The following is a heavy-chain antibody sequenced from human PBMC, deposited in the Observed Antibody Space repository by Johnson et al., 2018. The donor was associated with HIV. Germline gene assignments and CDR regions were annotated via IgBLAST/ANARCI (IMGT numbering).Heavy chain of an antibody. CDR1: GFTFSHNW. V-gene: IGHV3-7*01. Sequence: EVQLVESGGDLVQPGGSLRLSCIGSGFTFSHNWMSWVRQAPGKGPEWVANLNHDVSAIHYVDSVKGRFTISRDNAKRSLFLQMNSLRVEDTAVYFCGSLGDGHQKGAFEIWGHGTMVTVSS. D-gene: IGHD3-16*01. CDR3: GSLGDGHQKGAFEI. CDR2: LNHDVSAI. J-gene: IGHJ3*02.